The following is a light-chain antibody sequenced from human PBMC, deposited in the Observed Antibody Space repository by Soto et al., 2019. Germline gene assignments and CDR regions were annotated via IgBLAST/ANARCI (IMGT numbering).Light chain of an antibody. CDR2: GAS. Sequence: EIVLTQSPGILSLSPGERATLSCRASQIGRSTDLAWYQQKPGQAPRLLIHGASSRATGIPDRLSCSGSGTDFTITISRLEPEDFAVYYCQYYSSSLSITFGQGTRLHIK. J-gene: IGKJ5*01. CDR1: QIGRSTD. V-gene: IGKV3-20*01. CDR3: QYYSSSLSIT.